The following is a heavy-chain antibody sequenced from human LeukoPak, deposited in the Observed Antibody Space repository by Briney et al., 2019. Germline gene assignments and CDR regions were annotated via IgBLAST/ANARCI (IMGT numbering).Heavy chain of an antibody. CDR1: GYTFTGYY. D-gene: IGHD1-14*01. CDR3: ARKARNRGYFDY. CDR2: IIPIFGTA. J-gene: IGHJ4*02. Sequence: GASVKVSCKASGYTFTGYYMHWVRQAPGQGLEWMGGIIPIFGTANYAQKFQGRVTITADKSTSTAYMELSSLRSEDTAVYYCARKARNRGYFDYWGQGTLVTVSS. V-gene: IGHV1-69*06.